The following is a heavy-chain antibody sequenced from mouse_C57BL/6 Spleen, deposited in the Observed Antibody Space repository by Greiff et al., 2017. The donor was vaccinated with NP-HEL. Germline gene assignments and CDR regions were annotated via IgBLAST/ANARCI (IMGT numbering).Heavy chain of an antibody. V-gene: IGHV1-69*01. CDR2: IDPSDSYT. J-gene: IGHJ3*01. CDR3: ARFGMVTTRAWFAY. Sequence: QVQLQQPGAELVMPGASVKLSCKASGYTFTSYWMHWVKQRPGQGLEWIGEIDPSDSYTNYNQKFTGKSTLTVDKSSSTAYMQLSSLTSEDSAVYYCARFGMVTTRAWFAYWGQGTLVTVSA. CDR1: GYTFTSYW. D-gene: IGHD2-2*01.